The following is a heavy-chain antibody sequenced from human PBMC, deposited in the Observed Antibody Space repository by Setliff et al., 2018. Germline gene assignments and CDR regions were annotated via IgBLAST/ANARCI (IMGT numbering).Heavy chain of an antibody. CDR2: IKHGGTT. D-gene: IGHD2-8*01. V-gene: IGHV4-38-2*01. CDR3: ARHAITSGGRPDYFDN. CDR1: GYSIGSDYF. J-gene: IGHJ4*02. Sequence: SETLSLTCRVSGYSIGSDYFWAWVRQPPGKGLEWVATIKHGGTTYYNPSLRSRVIISVDASKNAFSLRLNSVTAADTAVFYCARHAITSGGRPDYFDNGGPGTLVTVSS.